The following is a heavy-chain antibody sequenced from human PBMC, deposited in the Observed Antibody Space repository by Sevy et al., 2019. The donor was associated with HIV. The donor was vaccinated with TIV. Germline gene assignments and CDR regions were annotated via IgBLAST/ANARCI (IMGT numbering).Heavy chain of an antibody. CDR1: GFSFSVYT. CDR3: ARVTGRDALDI. V-gene: IGHV3-48*02. Sequence: GGSLRLSCAASGFSFSVYTMTWVRQAPGKGLDWISDISGSSAYIDYADSVRGRFTISRDNAKELVLLHMDSLREDDTGVYYCARVTGRDALDIWGPGTMVTVSS. D-gene: IGHD3-10*01. J-gene: IGHJ3*02. CDR2: ISGSSAYI.